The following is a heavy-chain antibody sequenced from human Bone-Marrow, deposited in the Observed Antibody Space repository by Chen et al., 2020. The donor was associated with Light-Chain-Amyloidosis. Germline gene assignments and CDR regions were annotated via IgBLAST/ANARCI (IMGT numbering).Heavy chain of an antibody. J-gene: IGHJ4*02. CDR3: TRKGGYFDF. CDR1: GFRIGGYW. D-gene: IGHD3-10*01. V-gene: IGHV3-23*04. Sequence: EVKLVESGGGLVQPGGSLRLSCTASGFRIGGYWMHWVRRVPGTGLVWVSTVSGSTVSTYYAGAVKGRFIISRDNSKSTLYLQMNSLRAGDTAVYFCTRKGGYFDFWGQGSLVTVSS. CDR2: VSGSTVST.